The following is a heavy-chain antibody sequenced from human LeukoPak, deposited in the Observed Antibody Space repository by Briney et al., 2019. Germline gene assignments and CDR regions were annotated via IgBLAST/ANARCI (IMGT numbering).Heavy chain of an antibody. CDR3: AKGDTAILFDY. CDR2: ISWNSGSI. V-gene: IGHV3-9*01. J-gene: IGHJ4*02. D-gene: IGHD5-18*01. Sequence: PGRSLRLSCAASGFTFDDYAMHWVRQAPGKGLEWVSGISWNSGSIGYADPVKGRFTISRDNAKNSLYLQMNSLRAEDTALYYCAKGDTAILFDYWGQGTLVTVSS. CDR1: GFTFDDYA.